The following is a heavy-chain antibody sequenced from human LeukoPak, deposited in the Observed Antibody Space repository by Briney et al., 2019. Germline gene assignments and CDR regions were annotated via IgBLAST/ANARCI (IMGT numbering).Heavy chain of an antibody. D-gene: IGHD1-1*01. Sequence: SETLSLTCTVSGGSISSFYWSWIRQPPGKGLEWIGYIYYSGSTNYNPSLKSRVTISVDTSKDQFSLKLSSVTAADTAVYYCARHGTSGTNLNWFDPWGQGTLVTVSS. CDR2: IYYSGST. CDR1: GGSISSFY. V-gene: IGHV4-59*01. CDR3: ARHGTSGTNLNWFDP. J-gene: IGHJ5*02.